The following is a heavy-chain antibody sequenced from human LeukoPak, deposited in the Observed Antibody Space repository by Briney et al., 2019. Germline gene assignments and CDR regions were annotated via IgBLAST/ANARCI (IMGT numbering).Heavy chain of an antibody. V-gene: IGHV1-8*01. CDR2: MNPNSGNT. Sequence: ASVKVSCKASGSPFTSYDINWVRQATGQGLELMGWMNPNSGNTGYAQKFQGRVTMTRNTSISTAYMELSSLRSEDTAVYHCARGALIWWVGATPFEYWGQGTLVTVSS. D-gene: IGHD1-26*01. CDR3: ARGALIWWVGATPFEY. J-gene: IGHJ4*02. CDR1: GSPFTSYD.